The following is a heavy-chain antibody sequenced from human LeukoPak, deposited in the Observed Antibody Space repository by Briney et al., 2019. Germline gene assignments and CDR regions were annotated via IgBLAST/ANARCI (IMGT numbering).Heavy chain of an antibody. Sequence: ASVKVSCKASGGTFSSYAISWVRQAPGQGLEWMGGIIPIFGTANYAQKFQGRVTITADESTSTAYMELSSLRSEDTAVYYCARLAAAGGFYYFDYWGQGTLVTVSS. D-gene: IGHD6-13*01. CDR2: IIPIFGTA. CDR3: ARLAAAGGFYYFDY. J-gene: IGHJ4*02. CDR1: GGTFSSYA. V-gene: IGHV1-69*13.